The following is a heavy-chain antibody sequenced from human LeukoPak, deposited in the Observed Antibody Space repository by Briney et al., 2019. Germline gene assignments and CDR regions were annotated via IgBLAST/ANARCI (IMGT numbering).Heavy chain of an antibody. CDR1: GYTFSSYG. J-gene: IGHJ5*02. V-gene: IGHV1-18*01. CDR3: ARMVRGVIFWFDP. Sequence: ASVKVSCKASGYTFSSYGISWVRQAPGQGLEWMGWISVYNGKTNYAQKLQGRVTMTTDTSTSTAYMELRSLRSDDTAVYYCARMVRGVIFWFDPWGQGTLVTVSS. D-gene: IGHD3-10*01. CDR2: ISVYNGKT.